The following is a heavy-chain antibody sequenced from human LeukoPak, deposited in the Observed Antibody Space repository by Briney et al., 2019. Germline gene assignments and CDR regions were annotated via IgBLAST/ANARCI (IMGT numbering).Heavy chain of an antibody. CDR2: IYHSGST. Sequence: SGTLSLTCAVSGGSISSSNWWSWVRQPPGKGLEWIGEIYHSGSTSYNPSLKSRVTISVDTSKNQFSVKLRSVTAADTAVYYCARALTHCGGDCYNFDYWGQGTLVTVSS. CDR1: GGSISSSNW. V-gene: IGHV4-4*02. CDR3: ARALTHCGGDCYNFDY. D-gene: IGHD2-21*02. J-gene: IGHJ4*02.